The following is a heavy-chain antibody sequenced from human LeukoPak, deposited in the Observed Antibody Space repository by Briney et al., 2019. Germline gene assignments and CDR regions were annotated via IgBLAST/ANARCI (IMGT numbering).Heavy chain of an antibody. Sequence: PSETLSLTCAVYGVSFSGYYWSWIRQPPGKGLEWIGEINHSGSTNYNPSLKSRVTISVDTSKNQFSLKLSSVTAADTAVYYCARGGDYYDSSGYYYYFDYWGQGTLVTVSS. D-gene: IGHD3-22*01. CDR3: ARGGDYYDSSGYYYYFDY. CDR2: INHSGST. J-gene: IGHJ4*02. CDR1: GVSFSGYY. V-gene: IGHV4-34*01.